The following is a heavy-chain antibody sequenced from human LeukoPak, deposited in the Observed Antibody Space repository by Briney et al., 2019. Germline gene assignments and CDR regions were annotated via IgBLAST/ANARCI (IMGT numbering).Heavy chain of an antibody. CDR1: GFTFSSYA. D-gene: IGHD2-15*01. CDR2: ISYDGSNK. J-gene: IGHJ3*02. V-gene: IGHV3-30-3*01. Sequence: GGSLRLSCAASGFTFSSYAMHWVRQAPGKGLEWVAVISYDGSNKYYADSVMGRFTISRDNSKNTLYLQMNSLRAEDTAVYYCAREGLGCSGGSCYSNAFDIWGQGTMVTVSS. CDR3: AREGLGCSGGSCYSNAFDI.